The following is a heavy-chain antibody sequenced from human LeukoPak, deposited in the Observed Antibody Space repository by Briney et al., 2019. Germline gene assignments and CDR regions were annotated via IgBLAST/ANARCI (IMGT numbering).Heavy chain of an antibody. Sequence: TSETLSLACTVSGGSIGTSHYYWGWLRQPPGKGLEWIGSIYFSGSTNYNPSLKSRVTISVDTSKNQFSLRLSSVTASDTAVYYCARPLDYGQAYDAFDIWGQGTMVTVSS. J-gene: IGHJ3*02. V-gene: IGHV4-39*01. CDR1: GGSIGTSHYY. CDR2: IYFSGST. D-gene: IGHD4-17*01. CDR3: ARPLDYGQAYDAFDI.